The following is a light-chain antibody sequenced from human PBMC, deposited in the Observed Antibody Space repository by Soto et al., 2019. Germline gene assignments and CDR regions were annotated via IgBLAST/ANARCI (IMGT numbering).Light chain of an antibody. CDR2: ENN. J-gene: IGLJ1*01. CDR1: SSNIGAGYE. V-gene: IGLV1-40*01. CDR3: QSYDSSLSGYV. Sequence: QSVLTQPPSVSGAPGQRVTISCTGSSSNIGAGYEAHWYQQVPGTAPKLLIYENNNRPSRVPDRFSGSKSGTSASLAITGLQAEDKAEYYCQSYDSSLSGYVFGTGTKVTVL.